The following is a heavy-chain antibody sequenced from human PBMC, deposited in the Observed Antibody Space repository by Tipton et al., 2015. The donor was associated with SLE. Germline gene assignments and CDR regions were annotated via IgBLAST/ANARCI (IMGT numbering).Heavy chain of an antibody. D-gene: IGHD2-2*01. J-gene: IGHJ6*02. CDR1: GDSVSSSNNY. CDR3: ARGCSSTTCEPFDYFGLDV. V-gene: IGHV4-39*07. Sequence: GLVKPSETLSLTCTVSGDSVSSSNNYWAWIRQSPGQGLDWIGSIYYRGHTYYNPSLKSRVTMSLDTSKNQFSLKLTSVTAADTAVYFCARGCSSTTCEPFDYFGLDVWGQGTTVTVSS. CDR2: IYYRGHT.